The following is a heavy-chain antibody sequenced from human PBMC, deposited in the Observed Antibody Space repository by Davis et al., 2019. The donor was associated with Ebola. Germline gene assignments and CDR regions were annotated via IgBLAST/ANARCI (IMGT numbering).Heavy chain of an antibody. CDR1: GYSFTSYW. CDR2: IYPGDSDT. Sequence: GESLKISCQGSGYSFTSYWIGWVRQMPGKGLEWMGIIYPGDSDTRYSPSFQGQVTISADKSISTAYLQWSSLKASDTAMYYCARLSAMIVVGGWFDPWGQGTLVTVSS. J-gene: IGHJ5*02. V-gene: IGHV5-51*01. CDR3: ARLSAMIVVGGWFDP. D-gene: IGHD3-22*01.